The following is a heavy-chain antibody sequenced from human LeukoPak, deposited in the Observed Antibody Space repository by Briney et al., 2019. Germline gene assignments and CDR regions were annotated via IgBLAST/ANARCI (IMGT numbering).Heavy chain of an antibody. D-gene: IGHD1-26*01. V-gene: IGHV3-23*01. CDR3: ARDLGADAFDI. J-gene: IGHJ3*02. Sequence: GGSLRLSCAASGFTFNTFAMLWVRQTPGKGLEWVSAIGDSRGSGDNTFYADSVKGRFTISRDNSKSILYLQMNNLRAEDTAVYYCARDLGADAFDIWGQGTMVTVSS. CDR2: IGDSRGSGDNT. CDR1: GFTFNTFA.